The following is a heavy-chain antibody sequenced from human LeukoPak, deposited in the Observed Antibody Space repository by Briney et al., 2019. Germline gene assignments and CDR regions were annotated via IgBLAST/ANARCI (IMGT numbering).Heavy chain of an antibody. J-gene: IGHJ4*02. CDR1: GFTFSSYG. CDR2: IRHDGINK. CDR3: AKEMTYFDTSGYSSGLDY. V-gene: IGHV3-30*02. Sequence: GGSLRLSCAASGFTFSSYGIHWVRQAPGKGLEWVAFIRHDGINKYYADSVKGRFTISRDNSKNTLYLQMNSLRAEDTAVYYCAKEMTYFDTSGYSSGLDYWGQGTLVTVSS. D-gene: IGHD3-22*01.